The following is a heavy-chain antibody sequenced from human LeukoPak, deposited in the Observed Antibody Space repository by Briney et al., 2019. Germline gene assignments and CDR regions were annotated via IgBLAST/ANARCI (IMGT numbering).Heavy chain of an antibody. CDR2: IDGSGVGT. J-gene: IGHJ4*02. V-gene: IGHV3-23*01. CDR3: ATPGQWPVYFDY. Sequence: PGGSLRPSCAASGFTFSSYVMRWVRQAPGKGLEWVSTIDGSGVGTYYADSVKGRFTISRDSSKSTLYLHVNSLRAEDTAVYYCATPGQWPVYFDYWGPGTQVTVSS. CDR1: GFTFSSYV. D-gene: IGHD6-19*01.